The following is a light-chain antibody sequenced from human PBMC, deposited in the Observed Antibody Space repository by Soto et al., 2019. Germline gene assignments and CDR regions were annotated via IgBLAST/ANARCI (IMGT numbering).Light chain of an antibody. CDR1: QSVITY. CDR3: QQYGSTPLT. CDR2: GAS. Sequence: ESVLTQSPGTLSLSPGERATLSCRASQSVITYLAWYQQKPGQAPRLLIYGASSRATGIPDRFSGSGSGTDFTLTISRLEPEDVALHYCQQYGSTPLTFGGGTKVEIK. V-gene: IGKV3-20*01. J-gene: IGKJ4*01.